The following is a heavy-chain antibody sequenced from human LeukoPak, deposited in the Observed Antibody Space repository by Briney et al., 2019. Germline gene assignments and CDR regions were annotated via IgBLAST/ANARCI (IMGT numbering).Heavy chain of an antibody. CDR2: INWNGGST. Sequence: GGSLRLSCAASGFTFDDYGMSWVHQAPGKGLEWVSGINWNGGSTGYADSVKGRFTISRDNAKNSLYLQMNSLRAEDTALYYCARVPLTYYYDSSGYYALDYWGQGTLVTVSS. J-gene: IGHJ4*02. CDR3: ARVPLTYYYDSSGYYALDY. D-gene: IGHD3-22*01. CDR1: GFTFDDYG. V-gene: IGHV3-20*04.